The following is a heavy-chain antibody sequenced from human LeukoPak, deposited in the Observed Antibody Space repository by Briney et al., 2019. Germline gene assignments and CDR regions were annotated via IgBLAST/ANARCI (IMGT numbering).Heavy chain of an antibody. CDR2: INQDGSAK. CDR3: AKDWDWNDHFDY. J-gene: IGHJ4*02. Sequence: PGGSLRLSCIASGFIFGNYFMSWVRQAPGKGLEWVTNINQDGSAKYYLDSVKGRFTISRDNARNSLYLQMNGLRAEDTAVYYCAKDWDWNDHFDYWGQGTLVTVSS. V-gene: IGHV3-7*01. CDR1: GFIFGNYF. D-gene: IGHD1-1*01.